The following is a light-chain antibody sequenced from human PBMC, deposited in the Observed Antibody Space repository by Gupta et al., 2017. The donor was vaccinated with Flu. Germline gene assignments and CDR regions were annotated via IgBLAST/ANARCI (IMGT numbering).Light chain of an antibody. CDR3: QAWDSSTVV. J-gene: IGLJ2*01. CDR1: KLVNKY. CDR2: QDN. Sequence: SYELTQPPSMSVSPGQTASITCSGDKLVNKYACWYQKKAGQSPLLVIYQDNKRPSGIPERFSGSNSGNTATLTISGTQTIDEADYYCQAWDSSTVVFGGGTKLTVL. V-gene: IGLV3-1*01.